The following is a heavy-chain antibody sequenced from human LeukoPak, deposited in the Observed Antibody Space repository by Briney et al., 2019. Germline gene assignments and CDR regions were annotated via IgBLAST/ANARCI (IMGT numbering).Heavy chain of an antibody. V-gene: IGHV1-18*01. Sequence: ASVKVSCKASGYTFISYGISWVRQAPGQGLEWMGWISAYNGNTHYAQKLQGRVTMTTDTSTSTAYMELRSLRSDDTAVYYCARDSGSYYPALRGPFDYWGRGTLVTVSS. CDR3: ARDSGSYYPALRGPFDY. CDR1: GYTFISYG. CDR2: ISAYNGNT. D-gene: IGHD1-26*01. J-gene: IGHJ4*02.